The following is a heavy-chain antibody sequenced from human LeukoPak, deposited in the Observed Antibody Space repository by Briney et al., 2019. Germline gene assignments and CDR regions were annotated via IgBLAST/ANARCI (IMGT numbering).Heavy chain of an antibody. CDR1: GDSISNYY. CDR3: ARPGRSGALDI. CDR2: MYTSGST. Sequence: SETLSLTCTVSGDSISNYYWNWIRQPAGKGLEWIGRMYTSGSTNYNPSLRSRVTMSVDTSKNRFSLKLSSVTAADTAVYYCARPGRSGALDIWGQGTMVTVSS. D-gene: IGHD3-10*01. J-gene: IGHJ3*02. V-gene: IGHV4-4*07.